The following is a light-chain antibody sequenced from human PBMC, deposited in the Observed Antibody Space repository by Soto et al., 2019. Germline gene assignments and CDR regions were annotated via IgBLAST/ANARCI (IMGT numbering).Light chain of an antibody. J-gene: IGKJ4*01. V-gene: IGKV1-5*01. CDR2: GAS. CDR1: QSINTS. Sequence: DIQMTQSPSTLSASVGDRVTVTCRASQSINTSLAWYQQKPGRAPNLLSYGASNLESGVSSKFSGSGSGTEFTLTLSPLQPDDFATYYCQQYDTYPVTFGGGTKVDIK. CDR3: QQYDTYPVT.